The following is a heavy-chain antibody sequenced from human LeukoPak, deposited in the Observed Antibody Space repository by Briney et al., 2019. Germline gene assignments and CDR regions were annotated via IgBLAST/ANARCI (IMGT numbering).Heavy chain of an antibody. J-gene: IGHJ3*02. Sequence: TLSLTCTVSGGSISSGGYYWSWIRQHPGKGLEWIGYIYYSGSTYYSPSLKSRGTISVDTSKNQFSLKLSSVTAADTAVYYCARVGGSYYGAFDIWGQGTMVTVSS. V-gene: IGHV4-31*03. CDR3: ARVGGSYYGAFDI. D-gene: IGHD1-26*01. CDR2: IYYSGST. CDR1: GGSISSGGYY.